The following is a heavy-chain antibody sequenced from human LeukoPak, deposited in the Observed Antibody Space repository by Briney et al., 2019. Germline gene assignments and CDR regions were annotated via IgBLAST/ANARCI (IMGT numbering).Heavy chain of an antibody. CDR1: GFTFSSYA. V-gene: IGHV3-23*01. D-gene: IGHD2-2*01. CDR2: ISGSGGST. CDR3: AKEGTRSIVVVPAAIDY. J-gene: IGHJ4*02. Sequence: AGGSLRLSCAASGFTFSSYAMSWVRQAPGKGLEWVSAISGSGGSTYYADSVKGRFTISRDNSKNTLYLQMNSLRAEDTAVYYCAKEGTRSIVVVPAAIDYWGQGTLVTVSS.